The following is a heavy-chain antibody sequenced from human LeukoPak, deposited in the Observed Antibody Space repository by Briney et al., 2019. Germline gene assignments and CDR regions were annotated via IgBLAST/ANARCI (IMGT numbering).Heavy chain of an antibody. J-gene: IGHJ4*02. CDR2: INPNSGGT. CDR1: GYTFTSYA. D-gene: IGHD6-6*01. CDR3: ARTPGRIAARPWYFDY. V-gene: IGHV1-2*04. Sequence: ASVKVSCKASGYTFTSYAMNWVRQAPGQGLEWMGWINPNSGGTNYAQKFQGWVTMTRDTSISTAYMELSRLRSDDTAVYYCARTPGRIAARPWYFDYWGQGTLVTVSS.